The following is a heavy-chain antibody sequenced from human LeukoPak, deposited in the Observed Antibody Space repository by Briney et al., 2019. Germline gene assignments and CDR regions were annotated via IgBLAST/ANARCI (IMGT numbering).Heavy chain of an antibody. D-gene: IGHD3-22*01. CDR1: GFSLYTYS. Sequence: GESLRLSCAVSGFSLYTYSMNWVRQAPGKGLEWVSSITSTSTYIYYADSVKGRFTISRDSAKNSLYLQMNSLRVEDTAVYYCARVGSAAPVTSSGHTIDYWGQGTLVIVSS. CDR3: ARVGSAAPVTSSGHTIDY. J-gene: IGHJ4*02. V-gene: IGHV3-21*01. CDR2: ITSTSTYI.